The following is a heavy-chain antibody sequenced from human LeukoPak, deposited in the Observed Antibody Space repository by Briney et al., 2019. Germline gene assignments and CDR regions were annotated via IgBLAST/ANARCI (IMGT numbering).Heavy chain of an antibody. J-gene: IGHJ6*03. D-gene: IGHD3-3*01. Sequence: ASVKVSCKASGYTFTSYYMHWVRQAPGQGLEWMGIINPSGGSTSYAQKFQGRVTMTRDMSTSTVYMELSSLRSEDTAVYYCARRAPDVYYDFWSGHNYYYYYMDVWGKGTTVTVSS. CDR2: INPSGGST. CDR1: GYTFTSYY. V-gene: IGHV1-46*01. CDR3: ARRAPDVYYDFWSGHNYYYYYMDV.